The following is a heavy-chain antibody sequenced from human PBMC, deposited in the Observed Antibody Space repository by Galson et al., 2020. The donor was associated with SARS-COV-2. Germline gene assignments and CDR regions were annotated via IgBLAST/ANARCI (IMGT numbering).Heavy chain of an antibody. J-gene: IGHJ4*02. D-gene: IGHD3-22*01. CDR3: ARDRYYYDGSVYYDLGY. CDR2: ISSSGDST. CDR1: GFTFSSYP. Sequence: TGGSLRLSCAASGFTFSSYPMHWVRQAPGKGLEYVSAISSSGDSTYYANSVKGRFTISRDNSKNTLYLQMGSLRAEDMAVYYCARDRYYYDGSVYYDLGYWGQGTLVTVSS. V-gene: IGHV3-64*01.